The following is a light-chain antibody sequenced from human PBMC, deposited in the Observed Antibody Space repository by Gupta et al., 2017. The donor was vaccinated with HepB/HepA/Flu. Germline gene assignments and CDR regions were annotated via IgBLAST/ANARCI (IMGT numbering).Light chain of an antibody. V-gene: IGLV1-47*01. CDR1: SPNIGSNY. Sequence: QSVLTQPPSASVTPGQRVTISCSGSSPNIGSNYVYWYQQHPGTAHKLHIYRNNQRPSGVPVRFSGSKSGTSASLAISGLRSEDEADDDCAAWDDSLSGVVFGGGTKLTVL. CDR3: AAWDDSLSGVV. J-gene: IGLJ2*01. CDR2: RNN.